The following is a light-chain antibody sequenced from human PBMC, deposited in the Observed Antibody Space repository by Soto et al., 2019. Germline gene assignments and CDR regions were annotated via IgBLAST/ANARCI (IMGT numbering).Light chain of an antibody. V-gene: IGKV3-20*01. CDR2: GAS. J-gene: IGKJ1*01. CDR1: QSLDSNY. CDR3: QQCGTSPLT. Sequence: EVVLTQSPGTLSLSPGEVATLSCRASQSLDSNYLAWYQQKPGQPPRLLIYGASSSATGIPDRFSGSGSGTDFTLTISKLEAEDFAVYYCQQCGTSPLTFGQGTKVEIK.